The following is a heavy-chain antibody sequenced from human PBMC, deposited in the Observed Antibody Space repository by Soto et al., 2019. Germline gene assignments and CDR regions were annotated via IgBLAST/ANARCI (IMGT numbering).Heavy chain of an antibody. D-gene: IGHD3-22*01. Sequence: GASVKVSCKASGYTFTGYYMHWVRQAPGQGLEWMGIINPSGGSTSYAQKFQGRVTMTRDTSTSTVYMELSSLRSEDTAVYYCAREVAYYDSSGYYYWFDPWGQGTLVTVSS. CDR3: AREVAYYDSSGYYYWFDP. CDR1: GYTFTGYY. CDR2: INPSGGST. J-gene: IGHJ5*02. V-gene: IGHV1-46*01.